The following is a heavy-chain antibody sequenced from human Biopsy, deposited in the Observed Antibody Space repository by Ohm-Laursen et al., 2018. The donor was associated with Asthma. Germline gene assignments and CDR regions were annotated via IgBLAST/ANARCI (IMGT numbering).Heavy chain of an antibody. CDR2: LIPVLGTP. Sequence: SVKVSCKASGDSFSNYAISWVRQAPGQGLEWMGGLIPVLGTPDHAQMFEGRVTITADESTSTAYMEMSSLSSEDTAVYYCERGYSGSDRIVYYYSGLEVWGQGTTVTVSS. CDR3: ERGYSGSDRIVYYYSGLEV. D-gene: IGHD5-12*01. J-gene: IGHJ6*02. V-gene: IGHV1-69*13. CDR1: GDSFSNYA.